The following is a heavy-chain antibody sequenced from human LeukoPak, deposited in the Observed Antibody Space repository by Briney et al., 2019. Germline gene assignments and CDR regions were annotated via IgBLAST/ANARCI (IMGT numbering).Heavy chain of an antibody. Sequence: GASVKVSCKASGYTFSIYNMHWVRQAPGQGLEWMGWINPNSGGTNYAQKFQGRVTMTRHTSISTAYMELSRLRSDDTAVYYCASLREDFWSGFPFDPWGQGTLVTVSS. D-gene: IGHD3-3*01. CDR2: INPNSGGT. V-gene: IGHV1-2*02. CDR3: ASLREDFWSGFPFDP. J-gene: IGHJ5*02. CDR1: GYTFSIYN.